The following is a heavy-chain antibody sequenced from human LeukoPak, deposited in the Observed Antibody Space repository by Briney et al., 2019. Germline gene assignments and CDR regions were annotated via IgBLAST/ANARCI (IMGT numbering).Heavy chain of an antibody. CDR1: GGSFSGYY. CDR3: ARLAYSDCSSTSCYYHVDY. CDR2: INHSGST. J-gene: IGHJ4*02. Sequence: KPSETLSLTCAVYGGSFSGYYWSWIRQPPGKGLEWIGEINHSGSTHYNPSLKSRVTISVDTSKNQFSLKLSSVTAADTAVYYCARLAYSDCSSTSCYYHVDYWGQGTLVTVSS. D-gene: IGHD2-2*01. V-gene: IGHV4-34*01.